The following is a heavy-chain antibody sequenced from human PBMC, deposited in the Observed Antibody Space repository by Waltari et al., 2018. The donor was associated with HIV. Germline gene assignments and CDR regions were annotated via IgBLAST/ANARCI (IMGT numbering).Heavy chain of an antibody. D-gene: IGHD3-10*01. CDR1: GFTFSRYA. J-gene: IGHJ4*02. V-gene: IGHV3-23*04. CDR3: AKHTGAYYGSGSYISFDY. Sequence: EVQLVESGGGLVQPGGSLRLSCAASGFTFSRYAMTWVRQAPGKGLEWVSTIDESGGTTYYADSVKGRFTISRDNSKNTLFLQMDSLRAEDTAVYSCAKHTGAYYGSGSYISFDYWGQGSLVTVSS. CDR2: IDESGGTT.